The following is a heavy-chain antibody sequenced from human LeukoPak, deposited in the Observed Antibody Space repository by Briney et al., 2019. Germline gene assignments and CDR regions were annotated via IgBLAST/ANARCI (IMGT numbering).Heavy chain of an antibody. CDR1: GFSFSGYA. Sequence: PGGSLRLSCAASGFSFSGYAMTWVRQAPGKGLEWVSTVSGSGAATWYADSVRARFIISRDNSRDTLYLLMSSLRAEDTAVYYCAKTLRGHSSSSIDHWGQGTLVTVSS. CDR2: VSGSGAAT. D-gene: IGHD6-6*01. J-gene: IGHJ4*02. V-gene: IGHV3-23*01. CDR3: AKTLRGHSSSSIDH.